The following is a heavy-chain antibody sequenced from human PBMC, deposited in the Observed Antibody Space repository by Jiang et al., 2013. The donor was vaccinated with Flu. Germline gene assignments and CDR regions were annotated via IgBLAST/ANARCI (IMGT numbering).Heavy chain of an antibody. Sequence: QLLESGGGLVKPGGSLRLSCAASGFTFSSYSMNWVRQAPGKGLEWVSSITDSSSYIYYADSVKGRFTISRDNVKNSLYLQMNSLRAEDTAVYYCAKDQAADTLYYYYGMDVWGQGTTVTVSS. V-gene: IGHV3-21*01. CDR2: ITDSSSYI. J-gene: IGHJ6*02. CDR1: GFTFSSYS. CDR3: AKDQAADTLYYYYGMDV. D-gene: IGHD6-13*01.